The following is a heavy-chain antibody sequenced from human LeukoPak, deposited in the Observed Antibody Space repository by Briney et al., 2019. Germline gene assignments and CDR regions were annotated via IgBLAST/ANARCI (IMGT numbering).Heavy chain of an antibody. Sequence: SETQSLTCTVSAGSISSSSYYSAWIRQPPGKGLEWIGRIDYSGSTYYNPSLKSRVTVSVDTSNNQSSLKLSSVTAADTAVYYCARCTRFRWSGYSFDYWGQGTLVTVSS. J-gene: IGHJ4*02. CDR1: AGSISSSSYY. CDR3: ARCTRFRWSGYSFDY. D-gene: IGHD3-3*01. V-gene: IGHV4-39*01. CDR2: IDYSGST.